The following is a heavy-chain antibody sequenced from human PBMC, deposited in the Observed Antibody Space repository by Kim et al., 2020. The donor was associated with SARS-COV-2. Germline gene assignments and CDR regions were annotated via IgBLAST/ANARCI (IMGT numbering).Heavy chain of an antibody. V-gene: IGHV4-38-2*02. CDR1: GYSISSGYY. CDR3: ARVRGGSYPEYFQH. J-gene: IGHJ1*01. Sequence: SETLSLTCTVSGYSISSGYYWGWIRQPPGKGLEWIGSIYHSGSTYYNPSLKSRVTISVDTSKNQFSLKLSSVTAADTAVYYCARVRGGSYPEYFQHWGQGTLVTVSS. D-gene: IGHD1-26*01. CDR2: IYHSGST.